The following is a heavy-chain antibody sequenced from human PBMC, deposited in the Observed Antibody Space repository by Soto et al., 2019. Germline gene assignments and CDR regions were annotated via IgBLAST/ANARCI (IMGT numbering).Heavy chain of an antibody. CDR1: GGSISSSSYY. J-gene: IGHJ6*02. CDR2: IYYSGST. CDR3: ACIFSGGYGYGFYYYGMDV. Sequence: PSETLSLTCTVSGGSISSSSYYRGWIRQPPGKGMEWIGSIYYSGSTYYNPSLKSRVTISVDTSKNQFSLKLSSVTAADTAVYYCACIFSGGYGYGFYYYGMDVWGQGTTVTVSS. D-gene: IGHD5-18*01. V-gene: IGHV4-39*01.